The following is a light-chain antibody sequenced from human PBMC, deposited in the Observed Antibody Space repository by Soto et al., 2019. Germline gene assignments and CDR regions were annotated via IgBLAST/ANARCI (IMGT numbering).Light chain of an antibody. CDR1: QSVSSSY. CDR3: QQYGSSGHT. CDR2: GAS. Sequence: EIVLTQSPGTLSLSPGERATLSCRASQSVSSSYLAWYQHKPGQAPRLLIYGASSRATGIPDRFSGSGSGTDFTLTISRLEPEDCAVYYCQQYGSSGHTFGQGTKLEIK. V-gene: IGKV3-20*01. J-gene: IGKJ2*01.